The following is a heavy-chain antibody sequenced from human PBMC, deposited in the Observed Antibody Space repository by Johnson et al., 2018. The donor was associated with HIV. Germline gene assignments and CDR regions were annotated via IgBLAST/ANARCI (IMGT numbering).Heavy chain of an antibody. CDR1: GFTFDDYA. J-gene: IGHJ3*02. CDR3: ARDLKGWGLPEDAFDI. D-gene: IGHD2-21*01. Sequence: VQLVESGGGLVQPGRSLRLSCAASGFTFDDYAMHWVRQPPGKGLEWVSGISWNSGTIGYADSVKGRFTISRDNAKNSLFLQMNSLRAEDTAVYYCARDLKGWGLPEDAFDIWGQGTMVTVSS. CDR2: ISWNSGTI. V-gene: IGHV3-9*01.